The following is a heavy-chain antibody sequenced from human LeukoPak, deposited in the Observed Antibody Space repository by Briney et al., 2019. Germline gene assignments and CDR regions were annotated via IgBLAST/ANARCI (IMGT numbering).Heavy chain of an antibody. V-gene: IGHV3-7*01. D-gene: IGHD6-19*01. J-gene: IGHJ4*02. Sequence: GGSLRLSCAASGFSFSSYWMSWVRQAPGKGLEWVANTKQDGSEKYYVDSVKGRFTVSRDNAKNSLYLQMNTLRAEDTAVYYCARGFRGWYAEGFDYWGQGTLVTVSS. CDR3: ARGFRGWYAEGFDY. CDR2: TKQDGSEK. CDR1: GFSFSSYW.